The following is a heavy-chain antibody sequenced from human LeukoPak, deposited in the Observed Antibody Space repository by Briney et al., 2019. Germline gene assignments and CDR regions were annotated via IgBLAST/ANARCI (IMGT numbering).Heavy chain of an antibody. CDR3: ARDLGYYDSSGYFDY. Sequence: SETLSLTCTVSGGSISSGGYYWSWIRQHPGKGLEWFGYIYYSGSTYYNPSLKSRVTISVDTSKNQFSLKLSSVTAADAAVYYCARDLGYYDSSGYFDYWGQGTLVTVSS. V-gene: IGHV4-31*03. CDR1: GGSISSGGYY. J-gene: IGHJ4*02. CDR2: IYYSGST. D-gene: IGHD3-22*01.